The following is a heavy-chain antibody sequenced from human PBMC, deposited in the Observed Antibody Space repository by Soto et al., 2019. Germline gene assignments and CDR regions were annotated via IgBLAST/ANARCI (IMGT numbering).Heavy chain of an antibody. J-gene: IGHJ5*02. V-gene: IGHV1-18*01. D-gene: IGHD5-18*01. CDR1: GYTFTSYG. CDR2: ISPYNGDT. CDR3: VRDASSGYRGWWDP. Sequence: QVQLVQSGTEVKKPGASVKVSCKTSGYTFTSYGISWVRQAPGQGLEWMGLISPYNGDTIYARKFQGRVIVTADTATITVYMELRSLRSDDTAVYYCVRDASSGYRGWWDPWGQGTLVTVSS.